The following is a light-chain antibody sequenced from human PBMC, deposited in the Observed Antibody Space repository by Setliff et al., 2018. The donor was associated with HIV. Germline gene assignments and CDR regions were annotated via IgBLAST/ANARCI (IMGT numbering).Light chain of an antibody. V-gene: IGLV2-18*02. CDR2: EVS. J-gene: IGLJ1*01. CDR3: CSYAGSSTFYV. Sequence: LAQPPSVSGSPGQSVTISCTGTSSDIDSYNRVSWYHQPPGATPKLIIYEVSNRPSGVPDRFSGSKSGNTASLTISGLQAEDETDYYCCSYAGSSTFYVFGTGTKVTVL. CDR1: SSDIDSYNR.